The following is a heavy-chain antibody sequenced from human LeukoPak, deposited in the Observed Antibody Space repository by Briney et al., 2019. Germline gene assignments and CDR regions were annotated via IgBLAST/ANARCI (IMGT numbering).Heavy chain of an antibody. V-gene: IGHV3-21*01. CDR2: SSSSGNYI. J-gene: IGHJ4*02. CDR1: GFILRGYS. D-gene: IGHD6-13*01. CDR3: ARGQQLDY. Sequence: PGGSLRLSCAASGFILRGYSMSWVRQAPGKGLEWVASSSSSGNYIYYADSVKGRFIISRDNAKSSLDLQLNSLRAEDTALYYCARGQQLDYWGQGILVTVSS.